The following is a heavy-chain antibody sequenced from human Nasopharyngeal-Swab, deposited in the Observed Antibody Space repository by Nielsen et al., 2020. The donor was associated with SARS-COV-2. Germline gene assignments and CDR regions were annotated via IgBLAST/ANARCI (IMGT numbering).Heavy chain of an antibody. D-gene: IGHD6-19*01. CDR2: ISSSSSTI. CDR3: ARVPSIAVAGILLPYYYYYMDV. CDR1: GFTFSSYS. Sequence: GESLKISCAASGFTFSSYSMNWVRQAPGKGLEWVSYISSSSSTIYYADSVKGRFTISRDNAKNSLYLQMNSLSAEDTAVYYCARVPSIAVAGILLPYYYYYMDVWGKGTTVTVSS. V-gene: IGHV3-48*01. J-gene: IGHJ6*03.